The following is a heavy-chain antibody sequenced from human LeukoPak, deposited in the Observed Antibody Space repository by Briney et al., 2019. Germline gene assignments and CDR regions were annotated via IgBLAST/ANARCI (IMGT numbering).Heavy chain of an antibody. Sequence: GGSLRLSFAASTFSFSSYAMSWVRQAPGKGLESVSTISASGGSTYYADSLKGRFTISRDNAKNTLHLQMNSLRAEDTAVYYCAKIGSGYYYGLGEAYYWGQGTPVTVSS. V-gene: IGHV3-23*01. CDR2: ISASGGST. CDR1: TFSFSSYA. D-gene: IGHD3-10*01. CDR3: AKIGSGYYYGLGEAYY. J-gene: IGHJ4*02.